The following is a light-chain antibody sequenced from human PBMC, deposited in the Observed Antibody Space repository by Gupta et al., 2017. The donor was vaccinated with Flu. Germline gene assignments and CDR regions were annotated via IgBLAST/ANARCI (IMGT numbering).Light chain of an antibody. Sequence: VSVAPGQTARLTCEANNIVSKVVHWYQQRPGQAPVLVVYDIADRPSGIPERFSGSNSGDTATLTISRVEAGDEADYYCQVWDNDSDHYVFGAGTKVTVL. V-gene: IGLV3-21*02. CDR3: QVWDNDSDHYV. CDR1: NIVSKV. J-gene: IGLJ1*01. CDR2: DIA.